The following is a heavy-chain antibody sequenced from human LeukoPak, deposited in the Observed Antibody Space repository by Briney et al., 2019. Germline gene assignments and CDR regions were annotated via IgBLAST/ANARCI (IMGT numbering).Heavy chain of an antibody. CDR2: MYHSGST. D-gene: IGHD3-10*01. CDR1: RGSIYNSNW. V-gene: IGHV4-4*02. Sequence: SGTLSLTCAVSRGSIYNSNWGSWVRPAPGKGLEWIGEMYHSGSTNYNPSLKSRVTISVDKSKNQFSLKLSSVTAADTAVYYCALGTMIRGVIKSPFDYWGQGTLVTVSS. J-gene: IGHJ4*02. CDR3: ALGTMIRGVIKSPFDY.